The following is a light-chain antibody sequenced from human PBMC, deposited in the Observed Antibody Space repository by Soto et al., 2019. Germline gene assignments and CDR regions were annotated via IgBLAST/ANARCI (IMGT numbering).Light chain of an antibody. Sequence: DIQMTQSPSSLSASVGDRVTITCRASQGISNYLAWYQQKPGKVPKLLSYAASTLQSGVPSRFSGSVSGTDFTLTISRLQPEDVATYYCQKYNSVPLTFGGGTKVQIK. CDR3: QKYNSVPLT. J-gene: IGKJ4*01. V-gene: IGKV1-27*01. CDR1: QGISNY. CDR2: AAS.